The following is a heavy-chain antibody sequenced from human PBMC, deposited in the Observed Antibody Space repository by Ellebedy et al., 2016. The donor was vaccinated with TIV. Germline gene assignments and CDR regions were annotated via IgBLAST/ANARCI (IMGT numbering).Heavy chain of an antibody. Sequence: PGGSLRLSCAASGFILSDYSLNWVRQAPGKGLEWVSTISSTGAYIYYSDSLKGRFTISRDNAREALYLQMNNLRAEDTATYYCAIMVGGYYYGMDVWGQGTTVIVSS. CDR2: ISSTGAYI. J-gene: IGHJ6*02. CDR1: GFILSDYS. CDR3: AIMVGGYYYGMDV. D-gene: IGHD2-21*01. V-gene: IGHV3-21*01.